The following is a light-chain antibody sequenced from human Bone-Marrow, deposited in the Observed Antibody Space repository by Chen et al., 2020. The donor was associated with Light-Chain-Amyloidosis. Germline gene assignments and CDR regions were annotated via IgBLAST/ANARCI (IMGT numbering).Light chain of an antibody. CDR2: DDS. CDR1: NIASTS. V-gene: IGLV3-21*02. Sequence: SYVLTQPSSVSVAPGQTAPIACGGNNIASTSVHWYQQPPGQAPLLAVYDDSDRPSGIPERLSGSNSGNTATLTISRVEAGDEADYYCQVWDRSRDRPVFGGGTKLTVL. CDR3: QVWDRSRDRPV. J-gene: IGLJ3*02.